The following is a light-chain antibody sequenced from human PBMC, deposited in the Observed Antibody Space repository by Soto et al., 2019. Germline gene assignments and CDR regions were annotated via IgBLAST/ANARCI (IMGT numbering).Light chain of an antibody. J-gene: IGKJ1*01. Sequence: IQMTQSPSTLSASVGDRVTIPCRASQSISTWLAWYQQTPGKAPKLLIYKASSLESGVPSRFSGSGSGTAFTLTISSLQPEDFAVYYCQQYAGSPRMFGQGTKVDI. CDR3: QQYAGSPRM. CDR2: KAS. V-gene: IGKV1-5*03. CDR1: QSISTW.